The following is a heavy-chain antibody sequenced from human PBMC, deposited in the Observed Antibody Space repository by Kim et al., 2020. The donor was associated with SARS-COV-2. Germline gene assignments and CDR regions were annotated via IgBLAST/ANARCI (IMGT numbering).Heavy chain of an antibody. V-gene: IGHV3-11*05. CDR2: ISSSSSYT. D-gene: IGHD6-13*01. Sequence: GGSLRLSCAASGFTFSDYYMSWIRQAPGKGLEWVSYISSSSSYTNYADSVKGRFTISRDNAKNSLYLQMNSLRAEDTAVYYCARAVPSSYSSSTPFDIWGQGTMVTVSS. CDR3: ARAVPSSYSSSTPFDI. CDR1: GFTFSDYY. J-gene: IGHJ3*02.